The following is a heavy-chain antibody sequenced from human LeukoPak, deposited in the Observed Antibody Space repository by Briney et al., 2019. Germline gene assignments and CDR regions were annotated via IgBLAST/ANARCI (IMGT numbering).Heavy chain of an antibody. J-gene: IGHJ6*03. Sequence: SETLSLTCTVSGGSISGSRYYWRWIRQPAGKGLEWIGRIYSNGNTNYNPSLKSRVAISEDMSKNQFSLKLSSVTAADPAVYYCARAPYGYGSGTYYSHYMDVWGTGTTVTVSS. CDR2: IYSNGNT. D-gene: IGHD3-10*01. CDR1: GGSISGSRYY. CDR3: ARAPYGYGSGTYYSHYMDV. V-gene: IGHV4-61*02.